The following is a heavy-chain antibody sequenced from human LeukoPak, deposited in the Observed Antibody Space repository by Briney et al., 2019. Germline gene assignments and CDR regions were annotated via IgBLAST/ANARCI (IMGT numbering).Heavy chain of an antibody. D-gene: IGHD1-26*01. J-gene: IGHJ4*02. Sequence: GASVRVSCKASGYTFTGYYMHWVRQAPGQGLEWMGIINPSGGSTSYAQKFQGRVTMTRDTSTSTVYMELSSLRSEDTAVYYCARVGSRIVGAGGVLLDFDYWGQGTLVTVSS. CDR3: ARVGSRIVGAGGVLLDFDY. CDR2: INPSGGST. CDR1: GYTFTGYY. V-gene: IGHV1-46*01.